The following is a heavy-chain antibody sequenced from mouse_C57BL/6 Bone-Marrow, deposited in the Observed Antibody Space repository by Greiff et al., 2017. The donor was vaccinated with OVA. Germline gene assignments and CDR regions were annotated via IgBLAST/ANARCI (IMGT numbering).Heavy chain of an antibody. V-gene: IGHV1-55*01. CDR2: IYPGSGST. D-gene: IGHD1-1*01. J-gene: IGHJ2*01. Sequence: QVQLQQSGAELVKPGASVKMSCKASGYTFTSYWITWVKQRPGQGLEWIGDIYPGSGSTNYNEKFKSKATLTVDTSSSTAYMQLSSLTSEDSAVYYCARTRITTVVAPYFDYWGQGTTLTVSS. CDR3: ARTRITTVVAPYFDY. CDR1: GYTFTSYW.